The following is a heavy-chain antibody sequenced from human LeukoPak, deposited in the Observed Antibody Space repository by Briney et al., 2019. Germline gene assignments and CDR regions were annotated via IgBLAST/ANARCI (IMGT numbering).Heavy chain of an antibody. V-gene: IGHV1-18*04. Sequence: GASVNVSCKPSGYTFTTSGSSGVRQAPGQGRDWMGWIGAYNGDTNYAQKFQGRVTMTTDTYTSPSCMDLNSLRSDATAVYYCTRDHCRGDNCPSFAYWGQGTLVTVSS. J-gene: IGHJ4*02. CDR3: TRDHCRGDNCPSFAY. CDR1: GYTFTTSG. D-gene: IGHD2-15*01. CDR2: IGAYNGDT.